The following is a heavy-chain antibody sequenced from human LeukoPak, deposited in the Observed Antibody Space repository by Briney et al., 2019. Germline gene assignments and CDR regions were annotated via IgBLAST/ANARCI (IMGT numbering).Heavy chain of an antibody. J-gene: IGHJ6*03. V-gene: IGHV1-18*01. CDR3: ARQRHRQPLSGSYGLYYYMDV. Sequence: ASVKVSFKASGYTFPSYGFSWVRQAPGQGLEWMGWISAYSGNTNYAQKLQGRVTMTTDTSTSTAYMELRGLRSDDTAVYYCARQRHRQPLSGSYGLYYYMDVWGKGTTVTVSS. CDR2: ISAYSGNT. D-gene: IGHD1-26*01. CDR1: GYTFPSYG.